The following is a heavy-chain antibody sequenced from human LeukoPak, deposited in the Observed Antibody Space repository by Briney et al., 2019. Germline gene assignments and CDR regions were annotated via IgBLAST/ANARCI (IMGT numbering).Heavy chain of an antibody. V-gene: IGHV3-64D*09. J-gene: IGHJ4*02. CDR3: VKGSNLRYFDWLDDY. D-gene: IGHD3-9*01. CDR1: GFTFSSYA. Sequence: GGSLRLSCSASGFTFSSYAMHWVRQAPGKGLEYVSAISSNGGSTYYADSVKGRFTISRDNSKNTLYLQMSSLRAEDTAVYYCVKGSNLRYFDWLDDYWGQGTLVTVSS. CDR2: ISSNGGST.